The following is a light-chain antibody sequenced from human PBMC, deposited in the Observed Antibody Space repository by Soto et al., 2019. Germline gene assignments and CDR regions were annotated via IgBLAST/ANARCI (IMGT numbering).Light chain of an antibody. CDR3: SSYTTSAPYV. V-gene: IGLV2-14*01. Sequence: QSALTQPASVSGSPGQSITISCTGTSSDDGAYNFVSWYQHHPGRAPKLIIYEVTIRPSGVSNRFSGSKSGNTASLTISALQAEDEADYYCSSYTTSAPYVFGSGTTVTVL. CDR1: SSDDGAYNF. CDR2: EVT. J-gene: IGLJ1*01.